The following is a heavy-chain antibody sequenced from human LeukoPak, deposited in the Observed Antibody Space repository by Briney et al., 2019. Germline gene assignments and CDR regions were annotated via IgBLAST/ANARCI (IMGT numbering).Heavy chain of an antibody. CDR1: GYSLTELS. V-gene: IGHV1-24*01. Sequence: ASVKVSCKVSGYSLTELSMHWVRQTPGKGLEWMGGFDPEDGETIYEQKFQGRVTMTEDTSTDTAYMELSSLRSEDTAVYYCATDRRYGSAFDIWGQETMGTVSS. D-gene: IGHD5-18*01. CDR3: ATDRRYGSAFDI. J-gene: IGHJ3*02. CDR2: FDPEDGET.